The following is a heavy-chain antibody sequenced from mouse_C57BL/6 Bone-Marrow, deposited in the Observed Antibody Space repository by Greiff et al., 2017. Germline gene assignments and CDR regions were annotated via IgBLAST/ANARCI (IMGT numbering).Heavy chain of an antibody. CDR1: GFNITDAY. CDR3: NESGYDD. Sequence: VQLQQSGAELVRPGASVKLSCTASGFNITDAYMHWAKQRPEQGLEWIGWIDPVNGYTEYDSKFQGKDTITADKSSNTAFLHLSSLTSEDTSGYCCNESGYDDRGQGTTLTVSS. V-gene: IGHV14-4*01. J-gene: IGHJ2*01. D-gene: IGHD2-2*01. CDR2: IDPVNGYT.